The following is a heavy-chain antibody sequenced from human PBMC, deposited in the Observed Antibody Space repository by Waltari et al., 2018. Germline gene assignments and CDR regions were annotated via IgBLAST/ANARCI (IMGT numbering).Heavy chain of an antibody. D-gene: IGHD2-21*02. V-gene: IGHV4-39*07. Sequence: QLQLQESGPGLVKPSATLSLTCTVSGGSISSSSYYWGWIRQPPGKGLEWIGSIYYSGSTYYNPSLKSRVTISVDTSKNQFSLKLSSVTAADTAVYYCARIYGGNSVDYWGQGTLVTVSS. CDR3: ARIYGGNSVDY. CDR1: GGSISSSSYY. J-gene: IGHJ4*02. CDR2: IYYSGST.